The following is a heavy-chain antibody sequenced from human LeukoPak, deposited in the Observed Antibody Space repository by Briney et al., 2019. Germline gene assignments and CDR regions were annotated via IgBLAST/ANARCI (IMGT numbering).Heavy chain of an antibody. CDR2: IYSGDTT. V-gene: IGHV3-53*01. D-gene: IGHD3-10*01. J-gene: IGHJ6*03. Sequence: GGSLRLSCAASGFSVSDYYMSWVRQAPGKELEWVSVIYSGDTTTYADSVRGRFTISRDNSKNSLYLQMNSLRAEDTAVYYCARPRITMVRGVGYMDVWGKGTTVTISS. CDR1: GFSVSDYY. CDR3: ARPRITMVRGVGYMDV.